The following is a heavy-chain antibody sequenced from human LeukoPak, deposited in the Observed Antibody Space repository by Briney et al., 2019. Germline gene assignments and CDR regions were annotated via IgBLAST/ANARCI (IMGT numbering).Heavy chain of an antibody. CDR2: IYRSGST. CDR3: ARDWVESDSSSSFDY. CDR1: GYSISSGYY. V-gene: IGHV4-38-2*02. Sequence: SETLSLTCAVSGYSISSGYYWGWIRQPPGKGLEWIGSIYRSGSTYYNPSLKSRVTISVDTSKNQFSLKLSSVTAADTAVYYCARDWVESDSSSSFDYWGQGTLVTVSS. D-gene: IGHD6-6*01. J-gene: IGHJ4*02.